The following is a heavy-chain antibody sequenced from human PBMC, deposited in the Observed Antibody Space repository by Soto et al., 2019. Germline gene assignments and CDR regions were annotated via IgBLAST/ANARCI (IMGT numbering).Heavy chain of an antibody. CDR2: INAGNGNT. CDR3: ARSRDSAVLDY. V-gene: IGHV1-3*01. CDR1: GDAFNCCS. J-gene: IGHJ4*02. D-gene: IGHD2-21*02. Sequence: GASAKPCWEASGDAFNCCSMCWVRQAPGQRLEWMGWINAGNGNTKYSQKFQGRVTITRDTSASTAYMELSSLRSEDTAVYYCARSRDSAVLDYWGQGTLVTVSS.